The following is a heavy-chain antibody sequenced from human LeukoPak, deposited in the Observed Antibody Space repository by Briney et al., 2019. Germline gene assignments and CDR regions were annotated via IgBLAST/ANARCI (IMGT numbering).Heavy chain of an antibody. J-gene: IGHJ5*02. CDR2: ITWNGDKT. D-gene: IGHD2-2*01. CDR1: GFKSADYD. Sequence: PGESLRLSCTASGFKSADYDMSWVRQVPGKGLEWVSGITWNGDKTGYSDSVRGRFAISRDNTKKSLYLQMSSLRAEDTALYYCARDPFCSSSTGCYFEDWFDPWGPGTLVTVSS. CDR3: ARDPFCSSSTGCYFEDWFDP. V-gene: IGHV3-20*04.